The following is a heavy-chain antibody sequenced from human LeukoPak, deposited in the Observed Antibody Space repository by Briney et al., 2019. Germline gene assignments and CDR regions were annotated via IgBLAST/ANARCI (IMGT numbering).Heavy chain of an antibody. J-gene: IGHJ2*01. CDR1: GGSFSDY. CDR3: ARGRAVGL. CDR2: INHSGST. D-gene: IGHD6-19*01. V-gene: IGHV4-34*01. Sequence: SETLSLTCAVYGGSFSDYWSWVRQPPGKGLEWIGEINHSGSTNYNPSLKSRVTISGDTSKNQFFLKLNSVTAADTAVYYCARGRAVGLWGRGTLVTVSS.